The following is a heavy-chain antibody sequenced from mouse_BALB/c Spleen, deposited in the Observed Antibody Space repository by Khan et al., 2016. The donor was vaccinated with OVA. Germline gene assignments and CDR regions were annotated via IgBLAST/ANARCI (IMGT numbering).Heavy chain of an antibody. CDR2: INPSTGYT. V-gene: IGHV1-4*01. D-gene: IGHD2-14*01. CDR1: GYTFTSYT. CDR3: AREGAYYRSDGWFAY. J-gene: IGHJ3*01. Sequence: QVQLKESGTELARPGASVKMSCKASGYTFTSYTIHWVKQRPGQGLEWIGYINPSTGYTNYNQKFKDKATLTADKSSITAYMQQSSLTSEDSAVYYCAREGAYYRSDGWFAYWGQGTLVTVSA.